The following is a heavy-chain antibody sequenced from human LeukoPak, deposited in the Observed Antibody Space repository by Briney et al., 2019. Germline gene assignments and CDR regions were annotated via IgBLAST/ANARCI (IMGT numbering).Heavy chain of an antibody. CDR1: GFTFSTFG. CDR3: AKGVHSSGWWGTPPRDYLDY. Sequence: GGSLRLSCTVSGFTFSTFGMHWVRQAPGKGLEWVANIWYDGINKYYADSVKGRFTISRDNSKNTLYLQMNSLTAEDTAVYYSAKGVHSSGWWGTPPRDYLDYWGQGTLVTVSS. V-gene: IGHV3-33*06. J-gene: IGHJ4*02. D-gene: IGHD6-19*01. CDR2: IWYDGINK.